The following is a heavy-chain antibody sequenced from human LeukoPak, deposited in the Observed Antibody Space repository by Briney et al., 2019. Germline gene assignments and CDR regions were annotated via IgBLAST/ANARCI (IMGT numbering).Heavy chain of an antibody. D-gene: IGHD4-17*01. J-gene: IGHJ4*02. CDR1: GLTFSSHW. CDR2: ISSSTSYI. V-gene: IGHV3-21*01. Sequence: GGSLRLSCAASGLTFSSHWMHWVRQAPGKGLEWVSSISSSTSYIYYADSVKGRFTISKDNAKNSLYLQMNSLRAEDTAVYYCARAGGSTVSHSDYWGQGTLVTVSS. CDR3: ARAGGSTVSHSDY.